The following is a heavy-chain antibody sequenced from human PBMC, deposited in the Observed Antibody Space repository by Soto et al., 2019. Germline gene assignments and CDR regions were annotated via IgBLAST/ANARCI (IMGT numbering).Heavy chain of an antibody. Sequence: EVQLVESGGGLVKPGGSLRLSCAASGFTFSSYSMNWVRQAPGKGLEWVSSISSSSSYIYYADSVKGRFTISRDNAKNPLYLQMNSLRAEDTAVYYCARVPHYDFWSGYYTDYYYGMDVWGQGTTVTVSS. J-gene: IGHJ6*02. CDR1: GFTFSSYS. D-gene: IGHD3-3*01. CDR3: ARVPHYDFWSGYYTDYYYGMDV. CDR2: ISSSSSYI. V-gene: IGHV3-21*01.